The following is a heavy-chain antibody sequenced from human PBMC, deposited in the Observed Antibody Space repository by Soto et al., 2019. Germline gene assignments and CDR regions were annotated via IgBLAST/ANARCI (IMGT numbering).Heavy chain of an antibody. CDR3: ARDQVAGTRYFDL. J-gene: IGHJ2*01. CDR2: ISSSSSYV. CDR1: GFTFSSYS. D-gene: IGHD6-19*01. Sequence: EVQLVESGGGLVKPGGSLRLSCAASGFTFSSYSMNWVRQAPGKGLGWVSSISSSSSYVYYADSVKGRFTISRDNAKNSLYLQMNSLRAEDTAVYYCARDQVAGTRYFDLWGRGTLVTASA. V-gene: IGHV3-21*01.